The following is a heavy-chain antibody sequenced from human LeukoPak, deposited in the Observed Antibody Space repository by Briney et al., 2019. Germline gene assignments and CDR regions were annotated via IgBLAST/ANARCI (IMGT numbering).Heavy chain of an antibody. V-gene: IGHV1-46*01. Sequence: ASVKVSCKASGYTFTSYRLHWVRQAPGQGLEWMGIIDPSRETTSYAQNFQGRVTMTRDTSTGTVYMELSSLRSEDTAVYYCARGWDLGDYLDYWGQGTLVTVSS. D-gene: IGHD1-26*01. J-gene: IGHJ4*02. CDR2: IDPSRETT. CDR1: GYTFTSYR. CDR3: ARGWDLGDYLDY.